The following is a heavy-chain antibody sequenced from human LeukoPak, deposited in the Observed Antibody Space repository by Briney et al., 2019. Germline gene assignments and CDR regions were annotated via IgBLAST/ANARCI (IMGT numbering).Heavy chain of an antibody. V-gene: IGHV4-34*01. D-gene: IGHD2-2*01. CDR2: INHSGST. CDR3: ARGRRPRLGVVPAASIPSYYYYGMDA. J-gene: IGHJ6*04. Sequence: SETLSLTCAVYGGSFSGYYWSWIRQPPGKGLEWVGEINHSGSTNYNPSLKSRVTISVDTSKNQFSLKLSSVTAADTAVYYCARGRRPRLGVVPAASIPSYYYYGMDAWGKGTTVTVSS. CDR1: GGSFSGYY.